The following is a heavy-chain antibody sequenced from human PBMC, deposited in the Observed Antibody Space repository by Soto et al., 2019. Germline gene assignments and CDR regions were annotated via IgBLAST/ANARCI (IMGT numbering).Heavy chain of an antibody. V-gene: IGHV3-74*01. Sequence: EVQLVESGGGLVQPGESLRLSCSASGFTFSSYWMHWVRQAPGKVLVWVSRINSDGSSTSYAGSVKGRFTISRDNAKNTLYLQMNSLRAEDTAGYYCVRTSLVVAAATREDYWGQGTLVTVSS. CDR1: GFTFSSYW. D-gene: IGHD2-15*01. CDR3: VRTSLVVAAATREDY. J-gene: IGHJ4*02. CDR2: INSDGSST.